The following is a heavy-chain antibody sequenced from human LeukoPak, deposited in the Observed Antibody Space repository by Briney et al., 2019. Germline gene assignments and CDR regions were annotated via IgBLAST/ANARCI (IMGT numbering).Heavy chain of an antibody. J-gene: IGHJ1*01. Sequence: ASVKVSCKASGYTFTGYYMHWVRQAPGQGLEWMGWINPNSGGTNYAQKFQGRVTMTRDTSISTAYMELSRLRSDDTAVYYCARDLGYCSGGSCYPHFQHWGQGTLVTVSS. V-gene: IGHV1-2*02. CDR2: INPNSGGT. D-gene: IGHD2-15*01. CDR1: GYTFTGYY. CDR3: ARDLGYCSGGSCYPHFQH.